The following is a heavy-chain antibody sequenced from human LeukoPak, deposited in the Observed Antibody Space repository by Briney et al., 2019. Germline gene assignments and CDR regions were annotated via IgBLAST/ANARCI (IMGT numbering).Heavy chain of an antibody. CDR1: GYTFTSYY. J-gene: IGHJ6*03. CDR3: ARVAYDLSLYYYYYMDV. Sequence: ASVKVSCKASGYTFTSYYMHWVRQAPGQGLEWMGIINPSGGSTSYAQKFQGRVTMTRDTSTSTVYMELSSLRSEDTAVYYCARVAYDLSLYYYYYMDVWGKGTTVTVSS. CDR2: INPSGGST. D-gene: IGHD3-3*01. V-gene: IGHV1-46*01.